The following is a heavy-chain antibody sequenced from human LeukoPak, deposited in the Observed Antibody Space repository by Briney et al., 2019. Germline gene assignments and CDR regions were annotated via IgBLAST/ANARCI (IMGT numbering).Heavy chain of an antibody. Sequence: GGSLRLSCAASGFAFSNYGMHWVRQAPGKGLEWVVVISHDGSNNNYADSVKGRFTISRDNSKNTLYLQMNSLRPEDTAVYYCAKVRVGTAHFDYWGQGTLVTVSS. V-gene: IGHV3-30*18. J-gene: IGHJ4*02. CDR3: AKVRVGTAHFDY. CDR2: ISHDGSNN. CDR1: GFAFSNYG. D-gene: IGHD2-15*01.